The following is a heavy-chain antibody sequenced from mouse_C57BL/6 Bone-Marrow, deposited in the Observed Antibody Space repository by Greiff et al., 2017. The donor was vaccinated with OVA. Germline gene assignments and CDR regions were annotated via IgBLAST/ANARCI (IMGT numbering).Heavy chain of an antibody. CDR3: ARSAGYFDV. CDR2: INYDGSST. J-gene: IGHJ1*03. V-gene: IGHV5-16*01. CDR1: GFTFSDYY. Sequence: EVMLVESEGGLVQPGSSMKLSCTASGFTFSDYYMAWVRQVPEKGLEWVANINYDGSSTYYLDSLKSRFIISRDNAKNILYLQMSSLKSEDTATYYCARSAGYFDVWGTGTTVTVSS.